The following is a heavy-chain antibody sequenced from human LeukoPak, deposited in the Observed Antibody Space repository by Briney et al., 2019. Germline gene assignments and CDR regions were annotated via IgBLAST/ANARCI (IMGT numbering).Heavy chain of an antibody. J-gene: IGHJ4*02. V-gene: IGHV4-34*01. Sequence: SETLSLTCAVYGGSFSGYYWSWIRQPPGKGLEWIGEINHSGSTNYNPSLKSRVTISVDTSKNQFSLKLSSVTAADTAVYYCAKDAIPYSSSSEVDYWGQGTLVTVSS. CDR2: INHSGST. CDR1: GGSFSGYY. D-gene: IGHD6-6*01. CDR3: AKDAIPYSSSSEVDY.